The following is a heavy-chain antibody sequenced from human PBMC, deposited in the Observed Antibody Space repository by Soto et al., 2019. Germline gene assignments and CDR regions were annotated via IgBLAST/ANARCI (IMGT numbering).Heavy chain of an antibody. CDR2: IIPIFGTA. Sequence: ASVKVSCKASGGTFSSYSISWVRQAPGQGLEWMGGIIPIFGTANYAQKFQGRVTITADESTSTAYMELSSLRSEDTAVYYCARLGVGGYHHTLGAWGQGTLVTVSS. V-gene: IGHV1-69*13. D-gene: IGHD3-22*01. CDR3: ARLGVGGYHHTLGA. J-gene: IGHJ5*02. CDR1: GGTFSSYS.